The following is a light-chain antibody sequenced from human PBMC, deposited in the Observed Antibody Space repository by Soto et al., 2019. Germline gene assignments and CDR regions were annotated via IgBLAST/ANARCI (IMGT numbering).Light chain of an antibody. J-gene: IGLJ2*01. CDR1: SGHSSYA. CDR2: LNSDGSH. V-gene: IGLV4-69*01. CDR3: QTWGTGILV. Sequence: QPVLTQSPSASASLGASVKLTCTLSSGHSSYAIAWPQQQPEKGPRYLMKLNSDGSHSKGDGIPDRFSGSSAGAERYLTIARLQSEDEADYYCQTWGTGILVFGGGTKLTVL.